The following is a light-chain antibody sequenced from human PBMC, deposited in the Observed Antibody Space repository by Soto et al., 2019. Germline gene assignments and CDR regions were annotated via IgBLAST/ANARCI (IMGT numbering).Light chain of an antibody. CDR3: QQYGSSPPIT. Sequence: DIQMTQSPSTLSASVGDRVTITCRASQSVSSWLAWYQQKPGKAPKLLIYKASTLQSGVSSRFSGSGSGTEFTLTISRLEPEDFAVYYCQQYGSSPPITFGQGTRLEIK. V-gene: IGKV1-5*03. CDR1: QSVSSW. J-gene: IGKJ5*01. CDR2: KAS.